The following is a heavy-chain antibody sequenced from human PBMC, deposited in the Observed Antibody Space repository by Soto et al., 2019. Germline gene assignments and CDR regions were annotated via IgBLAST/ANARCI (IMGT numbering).Heavy chain of an antibody. D-gene: IGHD3-22*01. CDR3: ARDVRYYYDSSGYSHYFDY. V-gene: IGHV1-18*01. Sequence: GASVKVSCKASGYTFTNYAMHWVRQAPGQRLEWMGWISAYNGNTNYAQNFQGRVTMTTDTSTSTAYMELRSLRSDDTAVYYCARDVRYYYDSSGYSHYFDYWGQGTLVTVSS. J-gene: IGHJ4*02. CDR1: GYTFTNYA. CDR2: ISAYNGNT.